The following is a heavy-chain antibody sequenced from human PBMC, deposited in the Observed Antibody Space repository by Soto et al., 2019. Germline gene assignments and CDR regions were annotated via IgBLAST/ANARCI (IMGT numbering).Heavy chain of an antibody. Sequence: GGSLRLSCAASGLTFSSYWMSWVRQAPGKGLEWVANIKQDGSEKYYVDSVKGRFIVSRDNSKNTLYLQMNSLRAEDTAVYYCAKPGYLEQWMVRGYFDYWGQGAMVTVSS. V-gene: IGHV3-7*03. CDR2: IKQDGSEK. D-gene: IGHD6-19*01. CDR1: GLTFSSYW. CDR3: AKPGYLEQWMVRGYFDY. J-gene: IGHJ4*02.